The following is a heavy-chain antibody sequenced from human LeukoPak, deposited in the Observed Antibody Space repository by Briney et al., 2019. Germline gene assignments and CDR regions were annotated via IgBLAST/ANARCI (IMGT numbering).Heavy chain of an antibody. J-gene: IGHJ3*02. D-gene: IGHD1-1*01. Sequence: SETLSLTCTVSGGSISSGSYYWSWIRQPAGRGLEWIGRIYTSGSTNYNPSLKSRVTISVDTSKNQFSLKLSSVTAADTAVYYCATGTTGTAAFDIWGQGTMVTVSS. V-gene: IGHV4-61*02. CDR1: GGSISSGSYY. CDR3: ATGTTGTAAFDI. CDR2: IYTSGST.